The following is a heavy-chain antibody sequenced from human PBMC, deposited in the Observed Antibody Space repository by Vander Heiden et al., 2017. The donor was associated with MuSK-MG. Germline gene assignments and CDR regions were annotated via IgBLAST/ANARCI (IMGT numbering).Heavy chain of an antibody. Sequence: EVQLLESGGGLVQPGGSLRLSCAASGFTFSDYAMTWVRQAPGKGLEWVSSIRTGSPSVFYTDSVQGRFTIYRDDSKNTLYLQMSSLRAEDTALYYCAKAKWPGGAFIAVSLDSWGQGALVTVSS. J-gene: IGHJ5*01. CDR2: IRTGSPSV. CDR1: GFTFSDYA. CDR3: AKAKWPGGAFIAVSLDS. D-gene: IGHD6-19*01. V-gene: IGHV3-23*01.